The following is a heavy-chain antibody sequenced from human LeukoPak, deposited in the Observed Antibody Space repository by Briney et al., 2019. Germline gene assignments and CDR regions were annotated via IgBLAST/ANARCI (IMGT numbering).Heavy chain of an antibody. J-gene: IGHJ6*02. CDR2: INWNGGST. V-gene: IGHV3-20*01. CDR1: GFTFDDYG. Sequence: QAGGSLRLSCEASGFTFDDYGMSWVRQGPGKGLEWVSGINWNGGSTGYAASVKGRFTISRDNAKNSLYLQMNSLRAEDTALYHCARNYGSGSYGHSHYTMDVWGQGTTVTVSS. D-gene: IGHD3-10*01. CDR3: ARNYGSGSYGHSHYTMDV.